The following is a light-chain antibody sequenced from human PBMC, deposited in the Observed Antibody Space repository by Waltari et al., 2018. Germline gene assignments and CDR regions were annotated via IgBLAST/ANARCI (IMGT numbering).Light chain of an antibody. J-gene: IGLJ3*02. Sequence: QSALTQPASVSGSPGQSITISCTGTSSDVGCYNLVSWYQQHPGKAPKLMIYEGTKRPSGVANRFSGSKSGNTASLTISGLQAEDEADYYCCSFAGSSTWVFGGGPRLTVL. CDR2: EGT. CDR1: SSDVGCYNL. CDR3: CSFAGSSTWV. V-gene: IGLV2-23*01.